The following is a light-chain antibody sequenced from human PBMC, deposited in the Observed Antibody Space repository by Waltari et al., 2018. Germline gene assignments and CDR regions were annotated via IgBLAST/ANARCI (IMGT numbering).Light chain of an antibody. CDR1: RSNIGNNY. Sequence: QSVLTQPPSVSAAPGQKVTISCSGSRSNIGNNYVSWYPPLPRTAPKLLIYDNNKRPSGIPDRFSGSKSGTSATLGITGLQTGDEADYYCGTWDSSLSAGRYVFGTGTKVTVL. J-gene: IGLJ1*01. CDR2: DNN. CDR3: GTWDSSLSAGRYV. V-gene: IGLV1-51*01.